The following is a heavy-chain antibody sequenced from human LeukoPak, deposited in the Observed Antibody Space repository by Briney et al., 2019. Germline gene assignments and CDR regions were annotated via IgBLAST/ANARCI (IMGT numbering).Heavy chain of an antibody. J-gene: IGHJ6*02. CDR2: IYPGDSDT. Sequence: GESLKISCKGSGYSFSSSWIGWVRQMPGKGLEWMGIIYPGDSDTRYSPSFQGQVTISADKSISTAYLQWSSLKASDTAMYYCARQGAAATSPPYYYYYYGMDVWGQGTTVTVSS. CDR1: GYSFSSSW. V-gene: IGHV5-51*01. D-gene: IGHD2-15*01. CDR3: ARQGAAATSPPYYYYYYGMDV.